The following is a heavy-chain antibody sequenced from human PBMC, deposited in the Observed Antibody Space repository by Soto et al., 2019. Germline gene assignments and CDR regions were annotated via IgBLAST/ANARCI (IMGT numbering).Heavy chain of an antibody. Sequence: PSETLSLTCAVYGGSFSGYYWSWIRQPPGKGLEWIGEINHSGSTNYNPSLKSRVTISVDTSKNQFSLKLSSVTAADTAVYYCATFRPYSRIAADYWGQGTLVTVSS. CDR2: INHSGST. D-gene: IGHD6-13*01. V-gene: IGHV4-34*01. CDR3: ATFRPYSRIAADY. J-gene: IGHJ4*02. CDR1: GGSFSGYY.